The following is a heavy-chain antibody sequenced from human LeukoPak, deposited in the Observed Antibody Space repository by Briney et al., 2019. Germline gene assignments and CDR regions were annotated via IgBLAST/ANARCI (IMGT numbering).Heavy chain of an antibody. CDR3: ARSRVSHTTVSTLLY. CDR2: ISVYNGNT. CDR1: GYTFSSYA. Sequence: AAVKVSCKASGYTFSSYAIAWVRQAPGQGPDWMGSISVYNGNTEYAQKLQGRVTMTTDTFTNTAYMELWNLRPADTAVYYCARSRVSHTTVSTLLYWGQGTLVTVSS. V-gene: IGHV1-18*01. D-gene: IGHD1-14*01. J-gene: IGHJ4*02.